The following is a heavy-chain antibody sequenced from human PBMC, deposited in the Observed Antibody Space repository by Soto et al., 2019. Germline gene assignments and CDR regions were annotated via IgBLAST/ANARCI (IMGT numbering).Heavy chain of an antibody. CDR1: GGSLSSSLYY. J-gene: IGHJ5*02. CDR2: ISYSGTT. V-gene: IGHV4-39*01. Sequence: QLQLQESGPGLVNPSETLSLTCTVSGGSLSSSLYYWGWLRQPPGRGLEWIGSISYSGTTHYNPSLKSRVTLSVETSQKQFSLKLTSVIAADTAVYYCARHAGTYSYGSGSYSWFDPWGQGTLVTVSS. D-gene: IGHD3-10*01. CDR3: ARHAGTYSYGSGSYSWFDP.